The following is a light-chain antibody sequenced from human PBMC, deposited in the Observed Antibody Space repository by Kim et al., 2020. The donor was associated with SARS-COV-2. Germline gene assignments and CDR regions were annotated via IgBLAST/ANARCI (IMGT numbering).Light chain of an antibody. CDR3: PAWASSTAV. J-gene: IGLJ2*01. CDR2: QDS. Sequence: SYELTQPPSVSVSPGQTASITCSGDKLGDKYACWYQQKPGQSPVLVIYQDSKRSSGIPERFSGSISGNTATLTISGTQAMDEADYYCPAWASSTAVFGGG. V-gene: IGLV3-1*01. CDR1: KLGDKY.